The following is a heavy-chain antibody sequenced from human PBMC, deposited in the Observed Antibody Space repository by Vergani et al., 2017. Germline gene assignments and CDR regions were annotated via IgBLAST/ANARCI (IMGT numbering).Heavy chain of an antibody. V-gene: IGHV4-34*02. Sequence: QVHLQQRGAGVLKPSETLSLTCGVIGGSLSGYFWSWIRQPPGRGLEWIGGITVIGSAKYSPSATSRVTISVGKSRGEFTLTVTSVTAADTGLYFCASRRPRLNLGSKSNAGTFDSWGQGTLVTVSS. CDR2: ITVIGSA. D-gene: IGHD3-10*01. CDR1: GGSLSGYF. CDR3: ASRRPRLNLGSKSNAGTFDS. J-gene: IGHJ4*02.